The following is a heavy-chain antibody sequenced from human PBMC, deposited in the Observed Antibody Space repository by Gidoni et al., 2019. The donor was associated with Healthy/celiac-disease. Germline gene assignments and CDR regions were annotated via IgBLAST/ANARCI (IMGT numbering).Heavy chain of an antibody. V-gene: IGHV3-30*02. D-gene: IGHD4-17*01. Sequence: HVQLVESGGGGVQPGGSLRLSCAASGFTFRRPGMHWVRQAPGKGLELVAFIRYDGSNKYYADSVKGRFTISRDNSKNTLYLQMNSLRAEDTAVYYCAKGTSHFDYWGQGTLVTVSS. J-gene: IGHJ4*02. CDR3: AKGTSHFDY. CDR1: GFTFRRPG. CDR2: IRYDGSNK.